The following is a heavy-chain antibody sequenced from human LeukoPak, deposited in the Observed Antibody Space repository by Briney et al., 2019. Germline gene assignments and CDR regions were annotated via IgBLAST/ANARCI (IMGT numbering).Heavy chain of an antibody. D-gene: IGHD2-15*01. CDR1: GYTFTGYY. V-gene: IGHV1-2*02. CDR2: INPNSGAT. Sequence: ASVKVSCKASGYTFTGYYMHWVRQAPGQGLEWMGWINPNSGATNYAQNFQGRVTMTRDTSISTAYLELSRLRSDDTAVYYCAIPPRRGYCSGGSCYEIDYWGQGTLVTVSS. CDR3: AIPPRRGYCSGGSCYEIDY. J-gene: IGHJ4*02.